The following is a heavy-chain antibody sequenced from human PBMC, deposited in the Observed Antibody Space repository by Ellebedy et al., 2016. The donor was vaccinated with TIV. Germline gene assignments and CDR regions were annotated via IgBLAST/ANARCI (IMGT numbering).Heavy chain of an antibody. Sequence: ESVKGRFIISRDNSKNTVYLQMNSLRVEDTAIYYCARGGDMDVWGQGTTVTVSS. D-gene: IGHD3-10*01. V-gene: IGHV3-30*01. J-gene: IGHJ6*02. CDR3: ARGGDMDV.